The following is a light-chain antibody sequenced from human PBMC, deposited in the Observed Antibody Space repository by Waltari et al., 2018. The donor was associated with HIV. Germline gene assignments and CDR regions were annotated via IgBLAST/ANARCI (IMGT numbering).Light chain of an antibody. CDR2: SNN. V-gene: IGLV10-54*04. Sequence: QAGLTQPPSVSKGLRQTATLTCTGNSTNVGNQGAAWLQQHQGHPPKLLFYSNNNRPSGISERFSASRSGNTASLTITGLQPEDEADYFCSAWDRSLSAVVFGGGTTLIVL. CDR1: STNVGNQG. CDR3: SAWDRSLSAVV. J-gene: IGLJ2*01.